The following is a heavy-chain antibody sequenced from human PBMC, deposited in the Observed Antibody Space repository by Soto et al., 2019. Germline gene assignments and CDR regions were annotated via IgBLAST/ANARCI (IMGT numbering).Heavy chain of an antibody. J-gene: IGHJ4*02. Sequence: SETLSLTCAVSSGSISSSNWWSWVRQPPGKGLEWIGEIYHSGSTNYNPSLKSRVTISVDKSKNQFSLKLSSVTAADTAVYYCARDLGYGSGSYYAYFDYWGQGTLVTVSS. CDR1: SGSISSSNW. CDR2: IYHSGST. V-gene: IGHV4-4*02. D-gene: IGHD3-10*01. CDR3: ARDLGYGSGSYYAYFDY.